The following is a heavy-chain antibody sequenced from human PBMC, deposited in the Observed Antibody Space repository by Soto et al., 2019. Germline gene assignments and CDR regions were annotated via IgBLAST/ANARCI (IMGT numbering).Heavy chain of an antibody. CDR1: GGTFSSYA. Sequence: SVKVSCKASGGTFSSYAISWVRQAPGEGLEWMGGIIPIFGTANYAQKFQGRVTITADESTSTAYMELSSLRSEDTAVYYCARARILAGYEDYYYYYGMDVWAQGTTVTVAS. J-gene: IGHJ6*02. CDR2: IIPIFGTA. D-gene: IGHD3-9*01. CDR3: ARARILAGYEDYYYYYGMDV. V-gene: IGHV1-69*13.